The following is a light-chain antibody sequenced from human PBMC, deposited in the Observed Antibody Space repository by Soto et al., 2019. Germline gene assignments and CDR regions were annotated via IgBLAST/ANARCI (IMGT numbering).Light chain of an antibody. V-gene: IGKV3-20*01. CDR1: QSVSINY. CDR2: GAS. CDR3: QQYGSSLFT. J-gene: IGKJ1*01. Sequence: ESVLTQSPGTLSLSPGERATLSCRSSQSVSINYLAWYQQKPGQAPRLLIYGASSRATGIPDRFSGSGSGTDFTLTISRLEPEDFAVYYCQQYGSSLFTFGQGTKVEIK.